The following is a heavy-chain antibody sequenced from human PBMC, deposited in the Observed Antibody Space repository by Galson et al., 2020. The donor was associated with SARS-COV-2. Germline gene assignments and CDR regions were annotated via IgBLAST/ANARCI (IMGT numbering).Heavy chain of an antibody. V-gene: IGHV1-3*01. Sequence: ASVKVSCKASGYTFTSYAMHWVRQAPGQRLEWMGWINAGNGNTKYSQKFQGRVTITRDTSASTAYMELSSLRSEDTAVYYCARDIYSGYDRWGYYYYGMDVWVQGTTVTVSS. D-gene: IGHD5-12*01. CDR2: INAGNGNT. J-gene: IGHJ6*02. CDR3: ARDIYSGYDRWGYYYYGMDV. CDR1: GYTFTSYA.